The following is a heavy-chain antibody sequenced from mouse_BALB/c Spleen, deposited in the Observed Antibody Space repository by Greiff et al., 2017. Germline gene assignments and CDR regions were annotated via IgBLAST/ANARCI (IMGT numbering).Heavy chain of an antibody. CDR2: ISYSGST. CDR3: AGGYYDYDRFAY. V-gene: IGHV3-2*02. J-gene: IGHJ3*01. CDR1: GYSITSDYA. D-gene: IGHD2-4*01. Sequence: EVKLEESGPGLVKPSQSLSLTCTVTGYSITSDYAWNWIRQVPGNQLEWMGYISYSGSTSYNPSLKSRTSLTRDTSKNQFFLQLNSVTTEDTATYYCAGGYYDYDRFAYWGQGTLVTVSA.